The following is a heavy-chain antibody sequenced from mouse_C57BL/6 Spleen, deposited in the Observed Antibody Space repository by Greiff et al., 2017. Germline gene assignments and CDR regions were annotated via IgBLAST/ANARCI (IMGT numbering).Heavy chain of an antibody. Sequence: QVHVKQSGAELVKPGASVKLSCKASGYTFTSYWMHWVKQRPGQGLEWIGMIHPNSGSTNYNEKFKSKATLTVDKSSSTAYMQLSSLTSEDSAVYDGAGIGSSRYFDVWGTGTTVTVSS. J-gene: IGHJ1*03. D-gene: IGHD1-1*01. CDR1: GYTFTSYW. CDR2: IHPNSGST. V-gene: IGHV1-64*01. CDR3: AGIGSSRYFDV.